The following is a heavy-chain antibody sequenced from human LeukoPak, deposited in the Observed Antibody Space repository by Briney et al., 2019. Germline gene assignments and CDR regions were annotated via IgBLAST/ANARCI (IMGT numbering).Heavy chain of an antibody. J-gene: IGHJ3*02. CDR1: GFTFSSYA. Sequence: GGSLRLSCAASGFTFSSYAMHWVRQAPGKGLEWVAVISYDGSNKYYADSVEGRFTISRDNSKNTLYLQMNSLRAEDTAVYYCARGGSGPPDAFDIWGQGTMVTVSS. CDR2: ISYDGSNK. V-gene: IGHV3-30-3*01. CDR3: ARGGSGPPDAFDI. D-gene: IGHD2-15*01.